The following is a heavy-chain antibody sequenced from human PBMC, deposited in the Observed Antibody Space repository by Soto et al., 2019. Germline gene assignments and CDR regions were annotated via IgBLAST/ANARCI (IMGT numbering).Heavy chain of an antibody. D-gene: IGHD3-22*01. CDR1: GYTYTSCS. Sequence: ASVKLTCKASGYTYTSCSRRWVRQAPRQRPEWMGWINTGNDNTKYSQKFQGRVTITRDTSASTAYMELSSLRSEDTAVYYCARALPGYYDSSGYYLPTHYYYGMDVLGQGSTV. J-gene: IGHJ6*01. CDR3: ARALPGYYDSSGYYLPTHYYYGMDV. V-gene: IGHV1-3*04. CDR2: INTGNDNT.